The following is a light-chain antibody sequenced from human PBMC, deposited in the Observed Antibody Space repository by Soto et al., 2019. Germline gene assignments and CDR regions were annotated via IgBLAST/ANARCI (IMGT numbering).Light chain of an antibody. V-gene: IGKV3-20*01. Sequence: VLTQSPGTLSLSPGERATLSCRASRSVSSNYLGWYQQKPGQAPRLLIYAVSTRATGIPDRFSGSGSGTDFTLTISSLQPDDFATYYCQHYNSYSEAFGQGTKVDIK. J-gene: IGKJ1*01. CDR3: QHYNSYSEA. CDR2: AVS. CDR1: RSVSSNY.